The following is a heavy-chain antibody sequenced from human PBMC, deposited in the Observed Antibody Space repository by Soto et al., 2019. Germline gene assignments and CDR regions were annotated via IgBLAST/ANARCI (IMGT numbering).Heavy chain of an antibody. V-gene: IGHV1-2*02. J-gene: IGHJ6*02. CDR2: IISNSGCT. CDR1: GYTFTGYY. Sequence: ASVKVSCKASGYTFTGYYMHWLRHAPGQGLEWMGWIISNSGCTNYAKKFQGRLTMTRETTISTTYMELSRLRSDDTAVYYCARWSSRPSDCYYGMDVWGQGTTVTVSS. CDR3: ARWSSRPSDCYYGMDV. D-gene: IGHD6-13*01.